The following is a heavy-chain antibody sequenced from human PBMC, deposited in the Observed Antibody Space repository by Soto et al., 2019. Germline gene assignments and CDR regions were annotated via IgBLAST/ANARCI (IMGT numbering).Heavy chain of an antibody. Sequence: QVQLVQSGAEVKKPGASVKVSCKASGYTFTSYGISWVRQAPGQGLEWMGWISAYNGNTNYAQKLQGRVTMTNDTSTSTAYMELRSLRSDDTAVYYCARVYRITMVRGELSEYWGQGTLVTVSS. CDR3: ARVYRITMVRGELSEY. V-gene: IGHV1-18*01. J-gene: IGHJ4*02. D-gene: IGHD3-10*01. CDR2: ISAYNGNT. CDR1: GYTFTSYG.